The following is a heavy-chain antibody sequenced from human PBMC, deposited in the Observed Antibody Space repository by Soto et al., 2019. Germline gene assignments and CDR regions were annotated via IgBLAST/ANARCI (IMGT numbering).Heavy chain of an antibody. Sequence: GASVKVSCKASGGTFSSYAISWVRQAPGQGLEWMGGIIPIFGTANYAQEFQGRVTITADKSTSTAYMELSSLRSEDTAVYYCARGTLDCGGDCNAFDIWGQGTMFTVS. J-gene: IGHJ3*02. V-gene: IGHV1-69*06. CDR2: IIPIFGTA. CDR1: GGTFSSYA. CDR3: ARGTLDCGGDCNAFDI. D-gene: IGHD2-21*02.